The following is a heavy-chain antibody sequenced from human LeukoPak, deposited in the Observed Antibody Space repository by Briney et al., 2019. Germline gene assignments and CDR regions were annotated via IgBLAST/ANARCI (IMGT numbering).Heavy chain of an antibody. CDR1: GFTVSSNY. CDR3: ASAGETPFGY. V-gene: IGHV3-66*02. D-gene: IGHD7-27*01. J-gene: IGHJ4*02. CDR2: IYSGGST. Sequence: HPGGSLRLSCAASGFTVSSNYMSWVRQAPGKGLEWVSVIYSGGSTYYADSVKGRFTISRDNSKNTLYLQMNSLRAEDTAVFYCASAGETPFGYWGQGTPVTVSS.